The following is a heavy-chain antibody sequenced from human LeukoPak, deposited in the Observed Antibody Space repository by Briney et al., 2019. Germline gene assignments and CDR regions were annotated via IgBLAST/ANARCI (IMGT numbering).Heavy chain of an antibody. CDR3: AKDKAPGSWHTPSDF. J-gene: IGHJ4*02. D-gene: IGHD6-13*01. V-gene: IGHV3-13*01. Sequence: GGSLRLSCAASGFTFSTSDMHWVRQATGKGLEWVSAIGTVGDTYYSGSVKGRFTISRDNSKNTVFLQMNSLRADDTAKYYCAKDKAPGSWHTPSDFWGQGTLVTVSS. CDR2: IGTVGDT. CDR1: GFTFSTSD.